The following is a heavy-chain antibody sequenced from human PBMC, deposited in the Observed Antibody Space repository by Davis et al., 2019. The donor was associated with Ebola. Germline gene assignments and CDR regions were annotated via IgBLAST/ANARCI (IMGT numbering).Heavy chain of an antibody. CDR1: GGSLSSYY. Sequence: SETLSLTCTVSGGSLSSYYWSWIRQPPGKGLEWIGYIYYSGSTNYNPSLKSRVTISVDTSKNQFSLKLSSVTAADTAVYYCARLRSWFDPWGQGTLVTVSS. CDR3: ARLRSWFDP. V-gene: IGHV4-59*08. J-gene: IGHJ5*02. D-gene: IGHD4-17*01. CDR2: IYYSGST.